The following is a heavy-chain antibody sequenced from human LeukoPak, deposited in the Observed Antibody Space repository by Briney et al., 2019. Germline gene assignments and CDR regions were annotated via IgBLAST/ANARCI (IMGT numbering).Heavy chain of an antibody. D-gene: IGHD3-16*01. CDR3: ARVRGSNWFDP. Sequence: AGRSLRLSCAASGFTFRSYGMHWVRQAPGKGLEWVSVLYSGGSTYYADSVKGRFTVSRDNSKNTVYLQMNSLRVEDTAVYYCARVRGSNWFDPWGQGTLVTVSS. J-gene: IGHJ5*02. V-gene: IGHV3-53*01. CDR2: LYSGGST. CDR1: GFTFRSYG.